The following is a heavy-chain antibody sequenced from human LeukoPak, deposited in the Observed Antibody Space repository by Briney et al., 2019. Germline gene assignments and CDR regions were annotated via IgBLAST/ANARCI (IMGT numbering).Heavy chain of an antibody. D-gene: IGHD3-10*01. CDR3: ARGSNWFGELDY. CDR2: IYSGGST. CDR1: RGTFSSCG. Sequence: ASVKVSCKASRGTFSSCGMHWVRQAPGKGLEWVSVIYSGGSTYYADSVKGRFTISRDNSKNTLYLQMNSLRAEDTAVYYCARGSNWFGELDYWGRGTLVTVSS. V-gene: IGHV3-53*01. J-gene: IGHJ4*02.